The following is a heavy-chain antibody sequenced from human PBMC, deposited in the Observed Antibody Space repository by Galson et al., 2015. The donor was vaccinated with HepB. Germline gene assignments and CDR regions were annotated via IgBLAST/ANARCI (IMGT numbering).Heavy chain of an antibody. D-gene: IGHD2-2*01. V-gene: IGHV3-74*01. Sequence: SLRFSCAASGFTFSSSWMHWVRQAPGKGLVWVARINADGSATTYADFVKGRFIISRDNSKNTQYLQMNSLRAEDTAVYYCARVPAAIDYWGQGTLVTVSS. J-gene: IGHJ4*02. CDR3: ARVPAAIDY. CDR1: GFTFSSSW. CDR2: INADGSAT.